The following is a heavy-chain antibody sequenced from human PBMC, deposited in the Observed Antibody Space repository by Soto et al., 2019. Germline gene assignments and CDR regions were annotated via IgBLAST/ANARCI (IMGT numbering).Heavy chain of an antibody. Sequence: PGGSLRLSCAASWFSVSRNYMSWVRQAPGKGLEWVSVLYSDGTTYYADSVKDRFTISRHSSNNTLFLQMNSLRTDDTAVYYCARPAWGLWFGYMDVWGKGTTVTVSS. V-gene: IGHV3-53*04. CDR3: ARPAWGLWFGYMDV. J-gene: IGHJ6*03. D-gene: IGHD3-10*01. CDR1: WFSVSRNY. CDR2: LYSDGTT.